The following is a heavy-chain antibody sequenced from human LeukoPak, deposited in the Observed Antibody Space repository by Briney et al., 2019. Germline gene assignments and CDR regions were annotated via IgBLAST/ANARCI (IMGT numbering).Heavy chain of an antibody. Sequence: KPSETLSLTCTVSGGSISSSGYYWGWIRQPPGKGLEWIGSIYYSGSTYYNPSLKSRVTISVDTSKNQFSLKLSSVTAADTAVYYCARQGYYDSSPLGYWGQGTLVTVSS. D-gene: IGHD3-22*01. V-gene: IGHV4-39*01. CDR2: IYYSGST. CDR3: ARQGYYDSSPLGY. CDR1: GGSISSSGYY. J-gene: IGHJ4*02.